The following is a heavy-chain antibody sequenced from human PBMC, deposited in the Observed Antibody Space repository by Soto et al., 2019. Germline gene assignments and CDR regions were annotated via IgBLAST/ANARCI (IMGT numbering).Heavy chain of an antibody. CDR2: PIPMFATA. D-gene: IGHD3-3*01. J-gene: IGHJ5*02. Sequence: QVQLVQSGAEVKKPGSSVKVSCKASGGTFSSYTVNWVRQAPGQGLEWMGGPIPMFATAGYAQKFQGRLTITADESTNTAFMELSSLRFEDTAIYYCARDGHFDFWRDPGFDPWGQGTLVTVSS. V-gene: IGHV1-69*01. CDR1: GGTFSSYT. CDR3: ARDGHFDFWRDPGFDP.